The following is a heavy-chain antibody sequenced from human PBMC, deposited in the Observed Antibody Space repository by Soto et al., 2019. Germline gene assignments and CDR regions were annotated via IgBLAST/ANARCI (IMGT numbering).Heavy chain of an antibody. V-gene: IGHV4-59*01. CDR2: IYYSGST. D-gene: IGHD2-2*01. J-gene: IGHJ4*02. CDR1: GGSISSYY. Sequence: SETLSLTCTVSGGSISSYYWSWIRQPPGKGLEWIGYIYYSGSTNYNPSLKSRVTISVDTSKNQFSLKLSSVTAADTAVYYCARVIVVPTYYFDYWGQGTLVTVS. CDR3: ARVIVVPTYYFDY.